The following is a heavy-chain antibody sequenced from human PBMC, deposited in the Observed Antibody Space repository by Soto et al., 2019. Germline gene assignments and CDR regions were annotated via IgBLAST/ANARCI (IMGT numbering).Heavy chain of an antibody. V-gene: IGHV3-23*01. Sequence: VQLLESGGGLVQPGGSLRLSCAASGFAFSSYPMSWVRQAPEKGLEWVSGISDSGGITYNADSVKGRFTISIDNSKNTLYRQMNSLRAEDTAVYYCARRAFGSSRAFDIWGQGTMVTVSS. CDR2: ISDSGGIT. D-gene: IGHD6-6*01. J-gene: IGHJ3*02. CDR1: GFAFSSYP. CDR3: ARRAFGSSRAFDI.